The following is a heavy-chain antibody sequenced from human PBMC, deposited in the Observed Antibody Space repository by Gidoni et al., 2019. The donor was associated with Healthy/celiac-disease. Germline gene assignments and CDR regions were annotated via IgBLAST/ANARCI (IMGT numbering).Heavy chain of an antibody. CDR3: ARARGFGELPPFGMDV. D-gene: IGHD3-10*01. CDR2: INPNSGGT. J-gene: IGHJ6*02. V-gene: IGHV1-2*02. CDR1: GYTFTGYY. Sequence: QVQLVQSGAEVKKPGASVKVSCTASGYTFTGYYMHWVRQAPGQGLEWMGWINPNSGGTNYAQKFQGRVTMTRDTSISTAYMELSRLRSDDTAVYYCARARGFGELPPFGMDVWGQGTTVTVSS.